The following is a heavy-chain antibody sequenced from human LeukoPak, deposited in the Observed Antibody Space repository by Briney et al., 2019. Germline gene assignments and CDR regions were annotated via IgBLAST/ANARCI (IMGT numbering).Heavy chain of an antibody. J-gene: IGHJ4*02. Sequence: SETLSLTCTVSGGSISSNTYYWGWVRQPPGRGLEWVGSIYYSGSTYYNPSLKSRVTISVDTSKNQFSLKLSSVTAADTAVYYCARDYQGGYGDKTVDYWGQGTLVTVSS. CDR3: ARDYQGGYGDKTVDY. CDR2: IYYSGST. V-gene: IGHV4-39*07. CDR1: GGSISSNTYY. D-gene: IGHD5-18*01.